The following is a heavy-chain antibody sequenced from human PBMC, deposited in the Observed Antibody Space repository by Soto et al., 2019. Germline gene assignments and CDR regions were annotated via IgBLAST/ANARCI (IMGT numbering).Heavy chain of an antibody. CDR3: ARGRPAAIRDGMDV. CDR2: IGTAGDT. Sequence: EVQLVESGGGLVQPGGSLRLSCAASGFTFSSYDMHWVRQATGTGLEWVSTIGTAGDTYYPGSVKGRFTISRENAKNSLYLQMNCLRAGDTAVYYCARGRPAAIRDGMDVWGQGTTVTVSS. V-gene: IGHV3-13*04. CDR1: GFTFSSYD. J-gene: IGHJ6*02. D-gene: IGHD2-2*01.